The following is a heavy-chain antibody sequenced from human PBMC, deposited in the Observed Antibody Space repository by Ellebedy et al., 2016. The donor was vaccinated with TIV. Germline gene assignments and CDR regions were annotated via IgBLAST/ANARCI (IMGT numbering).Heavy chain of an antibody. V-gene: IGHV3-11*01. CDR2: ISSSGSTI. J-gene: IGHJ4*02. CDR1: GFTFSDYY. CDR3: ARSPYSSGWYADY. D-gene: IGHD6-19*01. Sequence: GGSLRLXXAASGFTFSDYYMSWIRQAPGKGLEWVSYISSSGSTIYYADSVKGRFTISRDNAKNSLYLQMNSLRAEDTAVYYCARSPYSSGWYADYWGQGTLVTVSS.